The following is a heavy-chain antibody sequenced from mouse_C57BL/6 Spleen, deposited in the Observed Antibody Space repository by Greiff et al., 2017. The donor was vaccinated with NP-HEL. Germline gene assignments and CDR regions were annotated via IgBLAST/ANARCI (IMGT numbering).Heavy chain of an antibody. Sequence: VQLQQSGAELVRPGSSVKLSCKASGYTFTSYWMHWVKQRPIQGLEWIGNIDPSDSETHYNQKFKDKATLTVDKSSSTAYMQLSSLTSEDSAVYYCARGDYYGSSSDWYFDVWGTGTTVTVSS. CDR1: GYTFTSYW. J-gene: IGHJ1*03. CDR2: IDPSDSET. CDR3: ARGDYYGSSSDWYFDV. V-gene: IGHV1-52*01. D-gene: IGHD1-1*01.